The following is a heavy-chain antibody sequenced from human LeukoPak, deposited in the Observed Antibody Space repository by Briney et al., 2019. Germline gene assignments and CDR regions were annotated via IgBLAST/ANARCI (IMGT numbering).Heavy chain of an antibody. CDR1: GFTFDIYA. Sequence: GGSLRLSCAASGFTFDIYAMHWVRQAPGKGLEGVAVMSYDGSNKYYADSVKGRFTISRDNSRNPLHLKMSSLRVADTAVYYCARDQVELCSSGSCYVIDNWGPGTLVAVSS. V-gene: IGHV3-30*04. D-gene: IGHD2-15*01. CDR3: ARDQVELCSSGSCYVIDN. CDR2: MSYDGSNK. J-gene: IGHJ4*02.